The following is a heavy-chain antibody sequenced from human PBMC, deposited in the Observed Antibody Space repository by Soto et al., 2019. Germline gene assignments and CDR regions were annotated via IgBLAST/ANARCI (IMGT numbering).Heavy chain of an antibody. J-gene: IGHJ3*02. Sequence: QAQLVQSGAEVKKPGSAVKVSCKDSGGTFSTYSMFWVRQAPGQGLEWMGRIIPMLGIANYAQKFQGRVTITADKSTGTAYMELSSLRSEDTALYYCTIGSWSGEVFDIWGQGTMVTVSS. D-gene: IGHD2-21*01. CDR2: IIPMLGIA. CDR3: TIGSWSGEVFDI. CDR1: GGTFSTYS. V-gene: IGHV1-69*02.